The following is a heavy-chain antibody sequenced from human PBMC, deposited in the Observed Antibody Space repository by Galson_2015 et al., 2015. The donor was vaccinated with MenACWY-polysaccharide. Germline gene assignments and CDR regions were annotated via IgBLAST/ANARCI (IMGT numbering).Heavy chain of an antibody. V-gene: IGHV1-69*04. CDR2: IVPIFGIT. CDR3: AREGDGSGYSLLLHYFFDF. J-gene: IGHJ4*02. CDR1: GDTFRNPA. D-gene: IGHD3-22*01. Sequence: SVKVSCKASGDTFRNPAISWVRQAPGQGLEWMGRIVPIFGITDYAQKFQGRVTITADKSTSTAYMELSSLTSDDTAVYYCAREGDGSGYSLLLHYFFDFWGQGTLVTVSS.